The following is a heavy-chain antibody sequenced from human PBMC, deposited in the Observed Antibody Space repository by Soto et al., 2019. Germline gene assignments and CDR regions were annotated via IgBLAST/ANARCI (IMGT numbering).Heavy chain of an antibody. Sequence: PGGSLRLSCAASGFTFSSYSMNWVRQAPGKGLEWVTYISSSSSTIYYADSVKGRFTISRDNAKNSLYLQMNSLRDEDTAVYYCARDSYYDSSGYYFALAYWGQGTLVTVSS. CDR3: ARDSYYDSSGYYFALAY. CDR1: GFTFSSYS. J-gene: IGHJ4*02. V-gene: IGHV3-48*02. D-gene: IGHD3-22*01. CDR2: ISSSSSTI.